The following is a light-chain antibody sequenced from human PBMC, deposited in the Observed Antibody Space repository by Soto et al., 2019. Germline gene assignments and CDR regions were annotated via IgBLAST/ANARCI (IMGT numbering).Light chain of an antibody. Sequence: EIVMTQSPATLSVTPGERATLSCRASQSVSNNLAWYQQKPGQAPRLLIYRASTRATGIPARFSGSGSGTEFTLTISSLQSEDFAVYYCQHYNNWPPWTFGQGTKVEIK. CDR1: QSVSNN. CDR3: QHYNNWPPWT. J-gene: IGKJ1*01. V-gene: IGKV3-15*01. CDR2: RAS.